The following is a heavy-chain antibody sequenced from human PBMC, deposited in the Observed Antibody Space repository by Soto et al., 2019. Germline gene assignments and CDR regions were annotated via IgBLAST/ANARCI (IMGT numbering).Heavy chain of an antibody. CDR1: GGSISSRSYW. D-gene: IGHD4-4*01. CDR2: LYYSGSS. Sequence: SETLSLTCTVSGGSISSRSYWWAWIRQPPGKGLEWIGDLYYSGSSYYNPSLKSRVAVSVDTSRNQFSLKLSSVTAADTAIYYCARHPMDDYNYGGSGIFDYWGQGTLVTVSS. J-gene: IGHJ4*02. V-gene: IGHV4-39*01. CDR3: ARHPMDDYNYGGSGIFDY.